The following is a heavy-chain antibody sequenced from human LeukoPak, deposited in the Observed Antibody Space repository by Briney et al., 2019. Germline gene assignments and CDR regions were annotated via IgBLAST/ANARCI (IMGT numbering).Heavy chain of an antibody. CDR3: ASGKGGNDYGDSSADAFDI. Sequence: SVKVSCKASGYTFTSYGISWVRQAPGQGLEWMGRIIPILGIANYAQKFQGRVTITADKSTSTAYMELSSLRSEDTAVYYCASGKGGNDYGDSSADAFDIWGQGTMVTVSS. V-gene: IGHV1-69*04. CDR1: GYTFTSYG. J-gene: IGHJ3*02. CDR2: IIPILGIA. D-gene: IGHD4-17*01.